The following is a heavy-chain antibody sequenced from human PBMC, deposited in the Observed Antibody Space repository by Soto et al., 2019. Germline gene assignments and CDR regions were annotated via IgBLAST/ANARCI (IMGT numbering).Heavy chain of an antibody. J-gene: IGHJ6*02. Sequence: QVQLVESGGGLVKPGGSLRLSCAASGFTLSDYYMSWIRQAPGKGLEWVSYISSSGSTIYYADSVKGRFTISRDNAKNSLYLQMNSLRAEDTAVYYCARELTTGIPYYYYGMDVWGQGTTVTVSS. CDR2: ISSSGSTI. V-gene: IGHV3-11*01. D-gene: IGHD1-1*01. CDR1: GFTLSDYY. CDR3: ARELTTGIPYYYYGMDV.